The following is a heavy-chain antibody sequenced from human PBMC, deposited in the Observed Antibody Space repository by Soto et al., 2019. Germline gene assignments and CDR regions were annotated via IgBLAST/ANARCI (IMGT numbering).Heavy chain of an antibody. J-gene: IGHJ3*02. CDR1: GLTFRTSG. D-gene: IGHD1-1*01. V-gene: IGHV3-33*01. CDR2: IWYDGKTK. CDR3: ARDVSRSGSSWKNDAFNI. Sequence: QVQVVESGGGVVQPGRSLRLSCAASGLTFRTSGMHWVRQAPGAGPEWVAVIWYDGKTKYYADSVKGRFTISRDDSRKTLYLEMNSLGAEETAVYYCARDVSRSGSSWKNDAFNIWGEGTMVTVSS.